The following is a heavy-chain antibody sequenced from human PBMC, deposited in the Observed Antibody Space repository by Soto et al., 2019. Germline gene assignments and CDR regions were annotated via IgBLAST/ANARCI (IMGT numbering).Heavy chain of an antibody. CDR2: ISSSSSTI. V-gene: IGHV3-48*01. D-gene: IGHD3-22*01. Sequence: EVQLVESGGGLVQPGGSLRLSCAAAGFTFSRYSMNWVRQAPGQGLEWVSYISSSSSTIYYADSVKGRFTISRDNAKNSLYLQMNSLRAEDTAVYYCAREDYYYDSSPKYGMDVWGQGTTVTVSS. CDR1: GFTFSRYS. CDR3: AREDYYYDSSPKYGMDV. J-gene: IGHJ6*02.